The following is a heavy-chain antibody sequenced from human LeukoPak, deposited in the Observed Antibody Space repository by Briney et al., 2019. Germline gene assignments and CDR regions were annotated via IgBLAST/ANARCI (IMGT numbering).Heavy chain of an antibody. V-gene: IGHV4-30-2*01. CDR2: IYHSGST. J-gene: IGHJ4*02. Sequence: SETLSLTCAVSGGSISSGGYSWSWIRQPPGTGLEWIGYIYHSGSTYYNPSLKSRVTISVVRSKNQFSLKLSSVTAADTAVYYCARVHHYDYVWGNTYYFDYWGQGTLVTVSS. CDR1: GGSISSGGYS. CDR3: ARVHHYDYVWGNTYYFDY. D-gene: IGHD3-16*01.